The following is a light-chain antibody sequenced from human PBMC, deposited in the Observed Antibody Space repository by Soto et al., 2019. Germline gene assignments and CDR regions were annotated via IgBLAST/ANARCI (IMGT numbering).Light chain of an antibody. CDR2: DVT. V-gene: IGLV2-11*01. Sequence: QSALTQPRSVSGSPGQSVTISCTGSSSDVGGYDFVSWYQQHPGKAPKLMLYDVTKRPSGVPDRFSGSKSGNSASLTISGLRPEDEADYYCCSYAGSDTMIFGGGTKLTVL. J-gene: IGLJ2*01. CDR1: SSDVGGYDF. CDR3: CSYAGSDTMI.